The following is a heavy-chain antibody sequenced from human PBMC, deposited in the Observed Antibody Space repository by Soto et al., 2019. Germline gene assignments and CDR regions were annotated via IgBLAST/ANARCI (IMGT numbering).Heavy chain of an antibody. Sequence: QVQLQESGPGLVKPSETLSLSCTVSGDSVSSYYWSWIRQLPGRGLEWIGYIYISGNTNYNPSLKSRVTISRDTSKNQLSLNLKSVTAADTAVYYCARGVLRYYRYGMDVWGQGTTVTVSS. CDR2: IYISGNT. CDR1: GDSVSSYY. J-gene: IGHJ6*02. CDR3: ARGVLRYYRYGMDV. V-gene: IGHV4-59*02.